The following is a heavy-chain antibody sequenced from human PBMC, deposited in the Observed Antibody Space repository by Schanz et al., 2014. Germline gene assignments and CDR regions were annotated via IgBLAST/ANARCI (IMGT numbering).Heavy chain of an antibody. CDR3: ARGREKWEPTSGMDV. Sequence: QVQLVQSGREVKKPGASVKVSCKASGYTFPSYGISWVRQAPGQGLEWMGWINVYNGDTKFAKTFQDRVTLTTDTSTSTAYMELSSLRSDDTAIYYCARGREKWEPTSGMDVWGQGTTVTVSS. J-gene: IGHJ6*02. CDR2: INVYNGDT. D-gene: IGHD1-26*01. V-gene: IGHV1-18*04. CDR1: GYTFPSYG.